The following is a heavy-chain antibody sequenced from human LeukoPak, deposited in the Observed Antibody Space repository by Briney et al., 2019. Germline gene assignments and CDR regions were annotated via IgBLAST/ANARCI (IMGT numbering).Heavy chain of an antibody. CDR2: VSGGGDNT. Sequence: GGSLRLSCAASGFNFRFYAMTWVRQAPGKGLEWVSSVSGGGDNTYYADSVKGRFSISRDNSKNTLYQQMNSLRAEDTAVYYCAKEAWFGEFNAFDIWGQGTMVTVSS. J-gene: IGHJ3*02. CDR3: AKEAWFGEFNAFDI. V-gene: IGHV3-23*01. CDR1: GFNFRFYA. D-gene: IGHD3-10*01.